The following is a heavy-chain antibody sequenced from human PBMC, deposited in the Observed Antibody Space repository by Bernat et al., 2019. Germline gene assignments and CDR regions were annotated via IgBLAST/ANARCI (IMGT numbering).Heavy chain of an antibody. V-gene: IGHV3-74*01. D-gene: IGHD4-11*01. CDR1: GFTFSSYW. Sequence: EVQLVESGGGLVQPGGSLRLSCAASGFTFSSYWMHWVRQAPGKGLVWVSRFNSDGTTTTYADSVKGRFTISRDNAKNTVYLQMNSLRADDTAVYYCATVQGDYWGQGTLVTVSS. J-gene: IGHJ4*02. CDR2: FNSDGTTT. CDR3: ATVQGDY.